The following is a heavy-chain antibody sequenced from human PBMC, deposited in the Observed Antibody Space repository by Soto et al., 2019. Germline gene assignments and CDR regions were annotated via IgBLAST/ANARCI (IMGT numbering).Heavy chain of an antibody. CDR2: INPNSGGT. CDR3: ARDTKYPANAIHDGR. Sequence: VELVQSGAEVKKPGASVSVSCKASGYTFTGYFIHWVRQDPGQGLEWMGWINPNSGGTNYAQKFQGRVTMDRDTSITTGYLDMSRLRSDDTATYYCARDTKYPANAIHDGRWGQGTLVTVSS. J-gene: IGHJ4*02. D-gene: IGHD2-2*01. CDR1: GYTFTGYF. V-gene: IGHV1-2*02.